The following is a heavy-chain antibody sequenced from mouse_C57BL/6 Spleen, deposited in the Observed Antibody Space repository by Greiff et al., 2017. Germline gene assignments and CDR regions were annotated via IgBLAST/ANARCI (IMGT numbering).Heavy chain of an antibody. D-gene: IGHD2-3*01. CDR3: ARQGDGYYAMDY. CDR2: ISSGGSYT. V-gene: IGHV5-6*01. CDR1: GFTFSSYG. Sequence: DVQLVESGGDLVKPGGSLKLSCAASGFTFSSYGMSWVRQTPDKRLEWVATISSGGSYTYYPDSVKGRFTISRDNAKNTLYLQMSSLKSEDTAMYYCARQGDGYYAMDYWGQGTSVTVSS. J-gene: IGHJ4*01.